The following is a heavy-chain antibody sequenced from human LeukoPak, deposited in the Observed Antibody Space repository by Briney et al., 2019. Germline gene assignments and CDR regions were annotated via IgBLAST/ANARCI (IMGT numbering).Heavy chain of an antibody. D-gene: IGHD2-21*01. J-gene: IGHJ4*02. V-gene: IGHV2-70*11. CDR2: IDWDDDK. Sequence: SGPALVKPTQTLTLTCTFSGFSLSTSGMCVSWIRQPPGKALEWLARIDWDDDKYYSTSLRTRLTISKDTSKNQVVLTMTNMDPVDTATYYCARTPHIRGEYYFDYWGQGTLVTVSS. CDR3: ARTPHIRGEYYFDY. CDR1: GFSLSTSGMC.